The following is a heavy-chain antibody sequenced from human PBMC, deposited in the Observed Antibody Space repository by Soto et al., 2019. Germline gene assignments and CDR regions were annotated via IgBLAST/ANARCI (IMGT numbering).Heavy chain of an antibody. CDR3: PRGYDFWSGYYYPYGMDV. J-gene: IGHJ6*02. Sequence: PGGSLRLSCAASGFIFSSYAMHWVRQAPGKGLEWVAVISFDGSYKYCADSVKGRFTISRDNSKNTLCLQMNSLRAEDTAVYYCPRGYDFWSGYYYPYGMDVWGQGTTVTVSS. CDR2: ISFDGSYK. V-gene: IGHV3-30-3*01. D-gene: IGHD3-3*01. CDR1: GFIFSSYA.